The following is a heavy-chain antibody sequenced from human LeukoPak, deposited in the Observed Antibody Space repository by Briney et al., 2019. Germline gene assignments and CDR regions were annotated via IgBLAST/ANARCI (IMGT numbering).Heavy chain of an antibody. J-gene: IGHJ4*02. D-gene: IGHD2-15*01. Sequence: SETLSLTCTVSGGSISSSSYYWGWIRQPPGKGLEWIGSVYYSGSTYYNPSLKSRVTISVDTSKNQFSLKLSSVTAADTAVYYCVRVVVAASAEFDYWGQGILVTVSS. V-gene: IGHV4-39*01. CDR3: VRVVVAASAEFDY. CDR2: VYYSGST. CDR1: GGSISSSSYY.